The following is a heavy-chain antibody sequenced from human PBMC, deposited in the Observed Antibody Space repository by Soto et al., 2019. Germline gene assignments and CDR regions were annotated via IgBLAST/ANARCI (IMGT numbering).Heavy chain of an antibody. CDR3: ARYFDWPSGFAI. Sequence: QVQLQESGPGLVKPSETLSLTCTVSGGSISGYYWSWIRQPPGKRLEWIGYIEYYGSTNYNPSLKSRVTISVNTTKKQFSLNLGSVTAADTAIYYCARYFDWPSGFAIWGQGTMVTVSS. J-gene: IGHJ3*02. D-gene: IGHD3-9*01. CDR2: IEYYGST. CDR1: GGSISGYY. V-gene: IGHV4-59*01.